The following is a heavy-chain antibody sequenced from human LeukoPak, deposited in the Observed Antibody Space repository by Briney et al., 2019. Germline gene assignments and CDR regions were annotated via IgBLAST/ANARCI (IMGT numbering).Heavy chain of an antibody. V-gene: IGHV4-4*07. J-gene: IGHJ3*02. D-gene: IGHD2-2*01. CDR1: GGSISGYY. Sequence: SETLSLTCTVSGGSISGYYWSWIRQPAGKGLEWIGRIYTSGSTNYNPSLKSRVTMSVDTSKNQFSLKLSSVTAADTAVYYCARGQQLGYCSSTSCQHAFDIWGPGTMVTVSS. CDR2: IYTSGST. CDR3: ARGQQLGYCSSTSCQHAFDI.